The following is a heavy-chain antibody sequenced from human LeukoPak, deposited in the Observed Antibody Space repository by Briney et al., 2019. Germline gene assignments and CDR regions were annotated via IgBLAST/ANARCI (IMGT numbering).Heavy chain of an antibody. V-gene: IGHV3-9*01. CDR3: AKYSPTTFYFDS. D-gene: IGHD1-26*01. CDR2: ISWNSGSI. J-gene: IGHJ4*02. Sequence: GGSLTLSCAASGFTFDDYTMHWVRQAPGKGLEWVSGISWNSGSIAYADSVKGRFTISRDNTKNSLYLQMNSLRAEDTAFYYCAKYSPTTFYFDSWGQGTLVTVSS. CDR1: GFTFDDYT.